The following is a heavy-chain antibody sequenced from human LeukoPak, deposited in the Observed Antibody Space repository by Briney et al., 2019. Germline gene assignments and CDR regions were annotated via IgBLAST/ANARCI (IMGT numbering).Heavy chain of an antibody. CDR2: IYYSGST. V-gene: IGHV4-39*01. J-gene: IGHJ6*02. Sequence: SETLSLTCTVSGGSISSSSYYWGWIRQPPGKGLEWIGSIYYSGSTYYNPSLKSRVTISVDTSKNQFSLKLSSVTAADTAVYYCARAGYSYGYGPNYYYYGMDVWGQGTTVTVSS. CDR3: ARAGYSYGYGPNYYYYGMDV. D-gene: IGHD5-18*01. CDR1: GGSISSSSYY.